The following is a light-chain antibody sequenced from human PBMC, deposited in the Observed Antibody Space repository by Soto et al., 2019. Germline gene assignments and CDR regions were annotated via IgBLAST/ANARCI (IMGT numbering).Light chain of an antibody. CDR2: AVS. J-gene: IGKJ3*01. CDR1: QGISTY. CDR3: QHLNGRFT. Sequence: IQLTQSPSSLSASVGDRVTITCRASQGISTYLAWYQQKPGKAPQLLIYAVSTLQSGVSSRLSGSGFATDFTLTISSLQPEDVATAYCQHLNGRFTFGPGTKVDIK. V-gene: IGKV1-9*01.